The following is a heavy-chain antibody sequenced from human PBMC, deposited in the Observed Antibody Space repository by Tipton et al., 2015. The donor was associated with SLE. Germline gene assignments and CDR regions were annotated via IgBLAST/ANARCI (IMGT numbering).Heavy chain of an antibody. CDR3: ARSMYHSYSSSWYYFDY. V-gene: IGHV4-59*01. CDR1: GGSISSYY. CDR2: IYYSGST. D-gene: IGHD6-13*01. Sequence: TLSLTCTVSGGSISSYYWSWIRQPPGKGPEWIGYIYYSGSTNYNPSLKSRVTISVDTSKNQFSLKLSSVTAADTAVYYCARSMYHSYSSSWYYFDYWGQGTLVTVSS. J-gene: IGHJ4*02.